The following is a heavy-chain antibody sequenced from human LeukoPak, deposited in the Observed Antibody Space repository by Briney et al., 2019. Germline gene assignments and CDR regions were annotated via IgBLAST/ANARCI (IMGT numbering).Heavy chain of an antibody. CDR3: ARQASRGVTTGITDY. J-gene: IGHJ4*02. V-gene: IGHV4-39*01. D-gene: IGHD4-17*01. Sequence: PSETLSLTCTVSGGSISSSSYYWGWIRQPPGKGLEWIGSIYYSGSTYYNPSLKSRVTISVDTSKNQFSLKLSSVTAADTAVYYCARQASRGVTTGITDYWGQGTLVTVSS. CDR2: IYYSGST. CDR1: GGSISSSSYY.